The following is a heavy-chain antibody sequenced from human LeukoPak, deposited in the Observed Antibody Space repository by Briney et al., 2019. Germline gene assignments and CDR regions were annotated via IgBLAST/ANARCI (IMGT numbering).Heavy chain of an antibody. Sequence: ASVKASCRASGYSLSNYPMGWVRQAPGRGLEWVGWISNYDGRTVYGQRLQGRVTLTRDTSTSTAYMELTSLTSDDTAIYYYTGGAVQFLQWPSDMDVWGKGTTVIVSS. CDR2: ISNYDGRT. CDR3: TGGAVQFLQWPSDMDV. CDR1: GYSLSNYP. V-gene: IGHV1-18*01. D-gene: IGHD3-3*01. J-gene: IGHJ6*03.